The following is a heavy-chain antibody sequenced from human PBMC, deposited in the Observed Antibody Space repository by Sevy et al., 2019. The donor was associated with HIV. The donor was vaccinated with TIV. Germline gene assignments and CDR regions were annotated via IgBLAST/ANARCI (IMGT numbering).Heavy chain of an antibody. CDR3: AKRYYYDSNDYYYGMDV. CDR2: ISYDGSNK. J-gene: IGHJ6*02. CDR1: GFTFSNYG. Sequence: GGSLRLSCAASGFTFSNYGMHWVRQAPGKGLEWVAVISYDGSNKDYADSVKGRFSISRDNSKNTEYLQMNSLRAEDTAVYYCAKRYYYDSNDYYYGMDVWGQGTTVTVSS. V-gene: IGHV3-30*18. D-gene: IGHD3-22*01.